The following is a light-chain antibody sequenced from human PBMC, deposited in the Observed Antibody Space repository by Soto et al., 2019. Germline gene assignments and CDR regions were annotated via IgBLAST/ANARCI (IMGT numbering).Light chain of an antibody. CDR2: GAY. CDR3: QQYNSWCPWT. CDR1: ESVSGN. J-gene: IGKJ1*01. V-gene: IGKV3D-15*01. Sequence: EIVLTQSPATLSLSPGARGPLSCRARESVSGNLAWYPQHPGQANRLIIYGAYTRAAGITARFSGGGSWAAFITTTSSLQSADFAVYYCQQYNSWCPWTFGQGTKVDIK.